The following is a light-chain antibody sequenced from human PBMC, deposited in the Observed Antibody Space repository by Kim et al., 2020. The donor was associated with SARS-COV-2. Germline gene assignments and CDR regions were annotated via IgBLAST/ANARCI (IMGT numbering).Light chain of an antibody. CDR2: DEN. CDR1: SLRKYS. J-gene: IGLJ3*02. CDR3: NARDSTGYHEV. V-gene: IGLV3-19*01. Sequence: ALEQTVRFTSQGHSLRKYSASWYQQKPGQAPVLVICDENNRPSGLPDLFAGSSSGNTASLTTTGAQAEDEADYYCNARDSTGYHEVFGGGTQLTVL.